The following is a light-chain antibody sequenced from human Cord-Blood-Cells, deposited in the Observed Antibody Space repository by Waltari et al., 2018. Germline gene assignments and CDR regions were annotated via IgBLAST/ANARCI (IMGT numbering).Light chain of an antibody. CDR1: QSISSY. V-gene: IGKV1-39*01. CDR3: QQSYSTPGT. CDR2: AAS. J-gene: IGKJ1*01. Sequence: IQMTQSPSSLSASVGDRVTITCRASQSISSYLNWHQQKPGKAPKLLIYAASSLQSGVPSRFSGSGSGTDFTLTISSLQPEDFATYYCQQSYSTPGTFGQGTKVEIK.